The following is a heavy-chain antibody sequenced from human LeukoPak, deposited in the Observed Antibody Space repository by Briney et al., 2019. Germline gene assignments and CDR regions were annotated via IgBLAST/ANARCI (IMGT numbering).Heavy chain of an antibody. J-gene: IGHJ4*02. CDR2: ITDNGSSA. CDR3: AKDRRQWIQLWPFDF. CDR1: GFTFSAYA. D-gene: IGHD5-18*01. V-gene: IGHV3-23*01. Sequence: PGGSLRLSCSASGFTFSAYAMSWVRQAPGKGLEWVSTITDNGSSAFYADSVKGRFTISRDNSKNTLFLQMISLRAEDSAVYYCAKDRRQWIQLWPFDFWGQGTLVTVSS.